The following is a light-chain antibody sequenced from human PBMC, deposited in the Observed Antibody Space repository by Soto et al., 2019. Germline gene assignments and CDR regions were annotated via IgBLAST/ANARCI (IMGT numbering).Light chain of an antibody. CDR2: DVT. CDR3: SSFTTSNTLV. J-gene: IGLJ2*01. V-gene: IGLV2-14*03. CDR1: TSDIGYYNF. Sequence: QSALTQPASVSGSPGQSITISCTGTTSDIGYYNFVSWYQHHPGHAPKLMNYDVTDRPSGVSYRFSGSKSGNTASLTISGLQAEDEADYYCSSFTTSNTLVFGGGTKLTVL.